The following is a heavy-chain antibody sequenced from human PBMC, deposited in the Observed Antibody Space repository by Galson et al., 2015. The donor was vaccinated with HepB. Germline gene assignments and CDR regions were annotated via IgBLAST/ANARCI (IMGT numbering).Heavy chain of an antibody. D-gene: IGHD3-16*01. CDR1: GFTFSNAW. CDR2: IKSKTDGGTT. V-gene: IGHV3-15*01. Sequence: SLRLSCAASGFTFSNAWMSWVRQAPGKGLEWVGRIKSKTDGGTTDYAAPVKGRFTISRDDSKNTLYLQMNSLKTEDTAVYYCTVSMIQSYYYYMDVWGKGTTVTVSS. CDR3: TVSMIQSYYYYMDV. J-gene: IGHJ6*03.